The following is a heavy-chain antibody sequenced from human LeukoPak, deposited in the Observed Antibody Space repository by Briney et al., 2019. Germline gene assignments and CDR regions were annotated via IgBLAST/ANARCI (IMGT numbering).Heavy chain of an antibody. CDR3: ARGGSSYYYDSSGYLDY. D-gene: IGHD3-22*01. V-gene: IGHV3-74*01. CDR1: GFTFRSYW. Sequence: GGSLRLSCAASGFTFRSYWMHWFRQAPGKGLVWVSRINSDGTATTYADSVKGRFSASRDNAKNTLYLQMNSLRAEDTAVYYCARGGSSYYYDSSGYLDYWGQGTLVTVSS. J-gene: IGHJ4*02. CDR2: INSDGTAT.